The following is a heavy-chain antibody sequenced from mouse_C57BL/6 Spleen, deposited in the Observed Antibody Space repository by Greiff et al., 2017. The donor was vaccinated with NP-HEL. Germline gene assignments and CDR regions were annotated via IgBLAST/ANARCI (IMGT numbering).Heavy chain of an antibody. D-gene: IGHD1-2*01. CDR1: GYTFTSYW. V-gene: IGHV1-7*01. CDR2: INPSSGYT. CDR3: FPYSGYDEGPLFDY. Sequence: LVESGAELAKPGASVKLSCTASGYTFTSYWVHWVKQRPGQGLEWIGYINPSSGYTKYNQKFKDKATLTADKSSSTAYMQLSSLTYEDSAVYYCFPYSGYDEGPLFDYWGQGTSVTVSS. J-gene: IGHJ4*01.